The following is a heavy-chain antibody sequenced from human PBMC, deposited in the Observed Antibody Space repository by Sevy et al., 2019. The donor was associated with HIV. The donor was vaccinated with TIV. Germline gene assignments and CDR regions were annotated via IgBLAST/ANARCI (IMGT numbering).Heavy chain of an antibody. D-gene: IGHD3-3*01. V-gene: IGHV3-30-3*01. CDR2: ISYDGSNK. CDR3: ARSPGYYDFWSGYYSDYYYGMDV. J-gene: IGHJ6*02. Sequence: SLRLSCAASGFTFSSYAMHWVRQAPGKGLEWVAVISYDGSNKYYADSVKGRFTISRDNSKNTLYLQMNSLRAEDTAVYYCARSPGYYDFWSGYYSDYYYGMDVWGHGTTVTVSS. CDR1: GFTFSSYA.